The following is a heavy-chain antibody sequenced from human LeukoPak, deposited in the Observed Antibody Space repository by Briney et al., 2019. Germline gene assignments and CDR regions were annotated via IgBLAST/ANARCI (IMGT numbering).Heavy chain of an antibody. V-gene: IGHV3-7*01. Sequence: GGSLRLSCAASGFTYSNYWMTWVRQAPGKGLEWVANIKQDGSEQYYVDSVKGRFTISRDNAKNSLYLQMNSLRAEDTGAYYCARDLARVVVSALDVWGKGTTVTVSS. J-gene: IGHJ6*04. D-gene: IGHD3-22*01. CDR2: IKQDGSEQ. CDR1: GFTYSNYW. CDR3: ARDLARVVVSALDV.